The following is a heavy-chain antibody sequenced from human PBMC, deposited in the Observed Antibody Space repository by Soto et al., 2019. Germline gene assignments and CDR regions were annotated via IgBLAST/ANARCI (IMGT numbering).Heavy chain of an antibody. J-gene: IGHJ4*02. D-gene: IGHD1-1*01. Sequence: SETLSLTCTVSGGPISSYYWSWIRQPPGKGLEWIGYIYYSGSTNYNPSLKSRVTISVDTSKNQFSLKLSSVTAADTAVYYCAREPQLGEFDYWGQGTLVTVCS. CDR3: AREPQLGEFDY. CDR1: GGPISSYY. V-gene: IGHV4-59*01. CDR2: IYYSGST.